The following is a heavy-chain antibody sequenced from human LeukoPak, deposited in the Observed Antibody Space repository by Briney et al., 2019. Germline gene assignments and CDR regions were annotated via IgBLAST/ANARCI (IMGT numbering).Heavy chain of an antibody. CDR1: GFTFDDYA. D-gene: IGHD4/OR15-4a*01. V-gene: IGHV3-9*01. Sequence: PGGSLRLSCAASGFTFDDYAMHWVRQAPGKGLEWVSGISWSSGSIGYADSVKGRFTISRDNAKNSLYLQMNSLRAEDTAVYYCARGATTWYNWFDPWGQGTLVTVSS. J-gene: IGHJ5*02. CDR2: ISWSSGSI. CDR3: ARGATTWYNWFDP.